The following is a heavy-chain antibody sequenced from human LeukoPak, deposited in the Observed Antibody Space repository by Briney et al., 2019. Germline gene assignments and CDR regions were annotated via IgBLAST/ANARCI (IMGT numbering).Heavy chain of an antibody. CDR2: IYYSGST. V-gene: IGHV4-59*01. CDR3: ASKLAIYYFDY. J-gene: IGHJ4*02. D-gene: IGHD6-13*01. CDR1: GGSISSYY. Sequence: PSETLSLTCTVSGGSISSYYWSWIRQPPGKGLEWIGCIYYSGSTNYNPSLKSRVTISVDTSKNQFSLKLSSVTAADTAVYYCASKLAIYYFDYWGQGTLVTVSS.